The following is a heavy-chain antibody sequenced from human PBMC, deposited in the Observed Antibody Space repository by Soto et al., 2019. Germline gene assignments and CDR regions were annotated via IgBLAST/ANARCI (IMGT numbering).Heavy chain of an antibody. CDR1: GGTFTDYT. CDR2: IIPVLDLS. CDR3: AKKLGPSAFDL. Sequence: QVQLVQSGAEVKKPGSSVKVSCKASGGTFTDYTITWVRQAPGQGLEWMGRIIPVLDLSNYAQKFQGRVTITADKSTTTSYMELSGLTSEDTAVYSCAKKLGPSAFDLWGRGTLVTVSS. J-gene: IGHJ2*01. D-gene: IGHD1-26*01. V-gene: IGHV1-69*02.